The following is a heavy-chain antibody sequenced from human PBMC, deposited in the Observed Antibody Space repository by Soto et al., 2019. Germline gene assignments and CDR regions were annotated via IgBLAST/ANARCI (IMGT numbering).Heavy chain of an antibody. V-gene: IGHV3-23*01. CDR1: GFTFSSYA. J-gene: IGHJ5*02. CDR3: AVLRFLEWTFNWFDP. Sequence: GSLRLSCAASGFTFSSYAMGWVRQAPGKGLEWVSAISGSGGSTYYADSVKGRFTISRDNSKNTLYLQMNSLRAEDTAVYYCAVLRFLEWTFNWFDPWGQGTLVTVSS. CDR2: ISGSGGST. D-gene: IGHD3-3*01.